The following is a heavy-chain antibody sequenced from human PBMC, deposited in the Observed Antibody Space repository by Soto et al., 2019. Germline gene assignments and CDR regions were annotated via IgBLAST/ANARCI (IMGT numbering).Heavy chain of an antibody. Sequence: QLQLQESGPGLVKPSETLSLTCTVSGGSISSSSYYWGWIRQPPGKGLEWIGSIYYSGSTYYNPSLKSRVTISVDTSKNQFSLKLSSVTAADTAVYYCARRVEWNGDLPPVFDYWGQGTLVTVSS. CDR3: ARRVEWNGDLPPVFDY. CDR2: IYYSGST. D-gene: IGHD4-17*01. CDR1: GGSISSSSYY. V-gene: IGHV4-39*01. J-gene: IGHJ4*02.